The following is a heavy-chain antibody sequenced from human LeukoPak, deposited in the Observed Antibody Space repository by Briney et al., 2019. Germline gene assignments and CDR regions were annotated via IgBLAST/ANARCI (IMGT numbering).Heavy chain of an antibody. CDR1: GRSITSTNY. J-gene: IGHJ4*02. D-gene: IGHD1-26*01. V-gene: IGHV4-4*02. CDR3: SRESGPFSPFGH. CDR2: ISLSGYT. Sequence: SETLSLTCGVSGRSITSTNYWSWVRQPPGQGLEWIGEISLSGYTGFNPSLRSRVTMSLDESKNPLSPNLASVTAADTAVYYCSRESGPFSPFGHWGQGILVTVTS.